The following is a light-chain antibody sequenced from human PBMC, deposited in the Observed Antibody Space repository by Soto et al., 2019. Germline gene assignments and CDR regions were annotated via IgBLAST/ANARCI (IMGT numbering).Light chain of an antibody. CDR2: EVT. CDR1: SSDVGAFNY. Sequence: QSALTQPPSASGSPGQSVTISCAGTSSDVGAFNYVSWYQQLPGKAPKLMIYEVTKRPSGVPDRFSGSKSGNTASLTVSGLQAEDEAVYYCSSYTTSSTLVFGPGTKVTVL. CDR3: SSYTTSSTLV. V-gene: IGLV2-8*01. J-gene: IGLJ1*01.